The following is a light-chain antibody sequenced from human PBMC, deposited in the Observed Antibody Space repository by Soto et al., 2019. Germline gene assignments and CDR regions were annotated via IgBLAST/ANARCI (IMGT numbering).Light chain of an antibody. CDR2: ASS. CDR1: QSVTSTY. J-gene: IGKJ1*01. Sequence: EIVWTQSPDTLSLSPGERATLSCRASQSVTSTYLAWYQKKPGQAPRLLIFASSSRATGVPDRFTGSGSGTDFTLTITRLEAEDSAVYYCQQYGRAFGQGTKVDIK. V-gene: IGKV3-20*01. CDR3: QQYGRA.